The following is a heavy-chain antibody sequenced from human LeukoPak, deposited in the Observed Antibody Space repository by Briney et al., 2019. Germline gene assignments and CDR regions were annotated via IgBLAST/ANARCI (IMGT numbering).Heavy chain of an antibody. CDR2: ISSSSSYI. Sequence: GGSLRLSCAPSGFTFSSYSMSWVRQAPGKGLEWVSSISSSSSYIYYADSVKGRFTISRDYAKNLLYLQMNSLRIEDTAVYYCAREHGIPGSGSYRFDYWGHGTLVTVSS. CDR3: AREHGIPGSGSYRFDY. V-gene: IGHV3-21*06. J-gene: IGHJ4*01. CDR1: GFTFSSYS. D-gene: IGHD3-10*01.